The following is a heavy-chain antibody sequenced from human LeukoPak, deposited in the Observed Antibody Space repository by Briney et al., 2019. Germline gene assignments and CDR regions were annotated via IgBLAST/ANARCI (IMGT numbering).Heavy chain of an antibody. J-gene: IGHJ4*02. CDR2: IYYTGST. CDR3: ARVLGYSSGWQIDY. CDR1: GGSTSSYY. V-gene: IGHV4-59*08. Sequence: PSETLSLTCTVSGGSTSSYYWSWIRQPPGKGLEWIGYIYYTGSTNYNPSLKSRVTISLDTSKNQFSLRLSSVTAADTAVYYCARVLGYSSGWQIDYWGQGTLVTVSS. D-gene: IGHD6-19*01.